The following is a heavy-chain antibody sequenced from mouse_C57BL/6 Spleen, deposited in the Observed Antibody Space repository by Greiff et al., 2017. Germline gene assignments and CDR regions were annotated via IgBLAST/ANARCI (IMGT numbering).Heavy chain of an antibody. CDR1: GYTFTSYW. J-gene: IGHJ4*01. CDR3: ARSYYGSSRYAMDY. D-gene: IGHD1-1*01. CDR2: IDPSDSYT. Sequence: VQLKQPGAELVKPGASVKLSCKASGYTFTSYWMQWVKQRPGQGLEWIGEIDPSDSYTNYNQKFKGKATLTVDTSSSTAYMQLSSLTSEDSAVYYCARSYYGSSRYAMDYWGQGTSVTVSS. V-gene: IGHV1-50*01.